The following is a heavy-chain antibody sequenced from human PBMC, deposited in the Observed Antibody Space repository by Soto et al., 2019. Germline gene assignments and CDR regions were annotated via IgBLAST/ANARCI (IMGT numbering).Heavy chain of an antibody. Sequence: QVQLVESGGGVVQPGTSLRLSCAASGFTFSSYGIHWVRQAPGKGLEWVALIEYDGNTKFYADSVKGRFTISRDNSKNAAYLHVNSLRAEDTAVFYCAREGDDHCSGPRCFHYYGLDVWGQGTTVTVSS. CDR3: AREGDDHCSGPRCFHYYGLDV. CDR1: GFTFSSYG. D-gene: IGHD2-15*01. V-gene: IGHV3-33*05. CDR2: IEYDGNTK. J-gene: IGHJ6*02.